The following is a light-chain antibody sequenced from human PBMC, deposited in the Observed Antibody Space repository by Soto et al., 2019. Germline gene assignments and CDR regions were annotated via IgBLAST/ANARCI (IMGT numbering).Light chain of an antibody. CDR2: DTN. V-gene: IGLV1-51*01. CDR1: NSNVGNNF. Sequence: QSVLTQPPSVSAAPGQRATISCSGNNSNVGNNFVSWYQQFPGPAPKLLIYDTNKRPSGIPDRFSGSKTGTSATLGITGLQTGDEADYYCETWDSGLSAGIFGGGTKLTV. J-gene: IGLJ2*01. CDR3: ETWDSGLSAGI.